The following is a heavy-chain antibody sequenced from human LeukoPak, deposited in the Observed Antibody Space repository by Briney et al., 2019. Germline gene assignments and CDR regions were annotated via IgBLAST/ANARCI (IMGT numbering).Heavy chain of an antibody. J-gene: IGHJ4*02. D-gene: IGHD3-22*01. V-gene: IGHV4-34*01. CDR2: INQSGST. CDR1: GGSFSDYY. CDR3: ARDFDSSGYYPFY. Sequence: SETLSLTCAVSGGSFSDYYWSWIRQSPGRGLEWIGEINQSGSTDYNPSLKSRVIISMDTSKTQFSLNLSSVTAAVTAVYYCARDFDSSGYYPFYWGQGTPVPVSS.